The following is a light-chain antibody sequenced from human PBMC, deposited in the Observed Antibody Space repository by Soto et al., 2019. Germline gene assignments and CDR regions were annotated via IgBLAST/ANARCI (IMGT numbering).Light chain of an antibody. CDR1: QSISSW. CDR3: QQYNSYSYT. CDR2: YAS. V-gene: IGKV1-5*01. Sequence: DIQMTQSPSTLSASVGDRVTITFRASQSISSWLAWYQQKPGKAPKLLIYYASSLESGVPSRFSGSGSGTEFTLTISSLQPDDFATYYCQQYNSYSYTFGQGTKVDIK. J-gene: IGKJ2*01.